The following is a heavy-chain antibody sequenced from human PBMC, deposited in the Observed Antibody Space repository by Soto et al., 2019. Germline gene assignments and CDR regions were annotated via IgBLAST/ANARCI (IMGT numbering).Heavy chain of an antibody. CDR3: ARTITIFGVVNFDY. D-gene: IGHD3-3*01. J-gene: IGHJ4*02. Sequence: QVTLKESGPVLVKPTETLTLTCTVSGFSLSNARMGVSWIRQPPGKALEWLAHIFSNDEKSYSTSLKSRLTTSKDTSKSQVVLTMTNMDPVDTATYYCARTITIFGVVNFDYWGQGTLVTVSS. CDR2: IFSNDEK. CDR1: GFSLSNARMG. V-gene: IGHV2-26*01.